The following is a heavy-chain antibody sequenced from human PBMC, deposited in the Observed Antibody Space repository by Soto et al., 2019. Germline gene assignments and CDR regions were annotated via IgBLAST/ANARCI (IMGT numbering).Heavy chain of an antibody. CDR3: AKDWRWEQQIYCMNV. Sequence: QERVVESGGGEVQPGTSLRLSCVASDFSFRNYGMHWVRQAPGKGLEWVADISYDGRNKYYAESVKGRFTISRDNSKNTLYLQMNSLRTEDTAVYYCAKDWRWEQQIYCMNVWGQGTTVTVSS. D-gene: IGHD1-26*01. J-gene: IGHJ6*02. CDR1: DFSFRNYG. CDR2: ISYDGRNK. V-gene: IGHV3-30*18.